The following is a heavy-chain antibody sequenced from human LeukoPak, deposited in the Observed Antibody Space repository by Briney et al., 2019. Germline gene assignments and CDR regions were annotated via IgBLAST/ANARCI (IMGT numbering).Heavy chain of an antibody. J-gene: IGHJ4*02. D-gene: IGHD3-22*01. Sequence: GGSLRLSCAASGFTFSSYSMNWVRQAPGKGLEWVSYISSSSSTIYYADSVKGRFTISRDNAKNSLYLQMNSLRAEDTAVYYCAPSSRYYDSSGYIYWGQGTLVTVSS. V-gene: IGHV3-48*01. CDR3: APSSRYYDSSGYIY. CDR2: ISSSSSTI. CDR1: GFTFSSYS.